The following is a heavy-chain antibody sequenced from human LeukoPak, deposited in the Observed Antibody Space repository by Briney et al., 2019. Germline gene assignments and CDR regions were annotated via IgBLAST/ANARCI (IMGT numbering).Heavy chain of an antibody. CDR1: GYTFTGYY. D-gene: IGHD3-22*01. CDR2: INPNSGGT. V-gene: IGHV1-2*02. CDR3: ARDSALTMIVVVITVRAFDI. J-gene: IGHJ3*02. Sequence: ASVKVSCKASGYTFTGYYMHWVRQAPGQGLEWMGWINPNSGGTNYAQKFQGRVTMTRDTSISTAYMELSRLRSDDTAVYYCARDSALTMIVVVITVRAFDIWGQGTMVTVSS.